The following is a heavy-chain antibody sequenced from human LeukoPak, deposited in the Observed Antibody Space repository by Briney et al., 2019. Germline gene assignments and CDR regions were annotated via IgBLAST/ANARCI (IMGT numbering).Heavy chain of an antibody. CDR3: AKGGWLGIFQNYYMDV. V-gene: IGHV3-23*01. Sequence: PGGSLRLSCAASGFTFSSDAMSWVRQAPGKGLEWVSAISHIGGSTYYADSVKGRFTISRDNSKNTLYLQMNTLRNEDTATYDCAKGGWLGIFQNYYMDVWGKGTTVTVSS. D-gene: IGHD6-19*01. CDR1: GFTFSSDA. CDR2: ISHIGGST. J-gene: IGHJ6*03.